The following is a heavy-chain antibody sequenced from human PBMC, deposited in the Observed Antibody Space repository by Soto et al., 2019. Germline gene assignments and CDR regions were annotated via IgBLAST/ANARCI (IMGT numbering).Heavy chain of an antibody. Sequence: EVQLVESGGGLVKPGGSLRLSCAASGFTFSIAWMSWVRQAPGKGLDWIGRMKSESDGGTTDYGAPVKGRFTISRDDSKNTLFLQMNSLKNEDPAVYYCTTVYYDILTGYDAFAMWGQGTMVTVSS. CDR1: GFTFSIAW. D-gene: IGHD3-9*01. J-gene: IGHJ3*02. V-gene: IGHV3-15*01. CDR2: MKSESDGGTT. CDR3: TTVYYDILTGYDAFAM.